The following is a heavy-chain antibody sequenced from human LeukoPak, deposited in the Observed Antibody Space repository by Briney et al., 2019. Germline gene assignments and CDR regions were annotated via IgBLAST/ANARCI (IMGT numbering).Heavy chain of an antibody. D-gene: IGHD2-8*01. V-gene: IGHV4-31*03. CDR3: ARVPNVGAFYI. Sequence: TLSLTCTVSGGSISSGDYYWSWIRQHPGKGLEWIGYIYYSGSTYYNPSLKSRVTISVDTSKNQFSLKLSSVTAADTAVYYCARVPNVGAFYIWGQGTMVTVSS. J-gene: IGHJ3*02. CDR2: IYYSGST. CDR1: GGSISSGDYY.